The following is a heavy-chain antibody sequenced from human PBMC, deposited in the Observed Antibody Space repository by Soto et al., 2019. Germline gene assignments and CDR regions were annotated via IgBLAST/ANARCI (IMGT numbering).Heavy chain of an antibody. J-gene: IGHJ5*02. CDR1: GGSISSYY. CDR3: ARTLFGWGIWFDP. Sequence: QVQLQESGPGLVKPSETLSLTCTVSGGSISSYYWSWIRQPPGKGLEWIGYIYYSGSTNYNPSLKGRVPKSVDTSKNQFSLKLGSVTAADPAVYYCARTLFGWGIWFDPGGQGTLVTVSS. D-gene: IGHD3-10*02. V-gene: IGHV4-59*01. CDR2: IYYSGST.